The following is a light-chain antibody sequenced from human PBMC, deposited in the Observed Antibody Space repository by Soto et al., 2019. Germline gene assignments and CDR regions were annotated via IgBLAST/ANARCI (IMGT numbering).Light chain of an antibody. CDR2: AAS. J-gene: IGKJ1*01. V-gene: IGKV1-39*01. CDR3: QQSYSASVT. Sequence: DIQVTQSPSSLSASVGDRVTITCRTSQTLMNYLNWYQQKPGKAPKLLIYAASNLQSGVPSRFSGSRSGTDFTLTISNLQPEDFATYYCQQSYSASVTFGQGTEVVIK. CDR1: QTLMNY.